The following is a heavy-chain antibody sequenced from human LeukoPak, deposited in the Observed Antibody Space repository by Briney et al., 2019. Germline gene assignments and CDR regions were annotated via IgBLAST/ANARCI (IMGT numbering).Heavy chain of an antibody. D-gene: IGHD3-10*01. CDR3: ARGDRGSGSWTFDY. J-gene: IGHJ4*02. Sequence: SETLSLTCAVSGGSISSGDYYWSWIRQPPGQGLEWIGYIYYSGSAYYSPSLNSRLTISVDTSKNQFSLKLSSVTAADTAVYYCARGDRGSGSWTFDYWGQGTLVTVSS. CDR1: GGSISSGDYY. V-gene: IGHV4-30-4*01. CDR2: IYYSGSA.